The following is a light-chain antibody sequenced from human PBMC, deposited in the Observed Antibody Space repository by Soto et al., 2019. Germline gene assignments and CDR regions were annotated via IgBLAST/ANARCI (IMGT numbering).Light chain of an antibody. CDR2: GAS. CDR3: QQYGRSPFT. Sequence: EIVMTQSPGTLSLSPGETATLSCRASQSVSSNYVAWFHQKPGQAPRLLIYGASSRATSVPDRFSASGSGTDFTLTISRLEPEDFAVYYFQQYGRSPFTFGPGTKVDIK. J-gene: IGKJ3*01. CDR1: QSVSSNY. V-gene: IGKV3-20*01.